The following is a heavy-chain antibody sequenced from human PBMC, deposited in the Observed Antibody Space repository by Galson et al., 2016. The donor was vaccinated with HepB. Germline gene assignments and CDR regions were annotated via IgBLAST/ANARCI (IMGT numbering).Heavy chain of an antibody. J-gene: IGHJ4*02. D-gene: IGHD3-16*01. V-gene: IGHV1-69*10. CDR3: ATSYDYIWGTLDY. CDR2: IIPIVGIA. Sequence: SVKVSCKASGGTFSNYAFSWVRQAPGQGLEWMGGIIPIVGIAHYAQNFQGRVTIAADKSTSTAHMGLSSLRSEDTAVYYCATSYDYIWGTLDYWGQGTLVTASS. CDR1: GGTFSNYA.